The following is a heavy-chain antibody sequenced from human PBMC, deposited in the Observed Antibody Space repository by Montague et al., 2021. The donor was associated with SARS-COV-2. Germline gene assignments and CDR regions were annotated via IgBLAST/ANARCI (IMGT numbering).Heavy chain of an antibody. D-gene: IGHD3-22*01. CDR3: ARGAPTITMLVLDVTGAGWYFDH. CDR2: INHSGST. CDR1: GGSFSDYY. V-gene: IGHV4-34*01. Sequence: SETLSLTCAVHGGSFSDYYWSWIRQAPGKGLEWIGEINHSGSTNYNPSLKSRVTISVDTSKNQFSLKLSSVTAADTAVYYCARGAPTITMLVLDVTGAGWYFDHWGHGTLVSVSA. J-gene: IGHJ2*01.